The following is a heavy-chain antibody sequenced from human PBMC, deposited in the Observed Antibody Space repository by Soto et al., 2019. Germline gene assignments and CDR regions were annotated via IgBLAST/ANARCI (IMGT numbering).Heavy chain of an antibody. V-gene: IGHV1-2*02. D-gene: IGHD3-3*01. CDR3: ARDWYDFWSGYHLFVY. Sequence: ASVKVSCKASGYTFTGYYMHWVRQAPGQGLEWMGWINPNSGGTNYAQKFQGRVTMTRDTSISTAYMELSRLRSDDTAVYYCARDWYDFWSGYHLFVYWGQGTLVTVSS. J-gene: IGHJ4*02. CDR2: INPNSGGT. CDR1: GYTFTGYY.